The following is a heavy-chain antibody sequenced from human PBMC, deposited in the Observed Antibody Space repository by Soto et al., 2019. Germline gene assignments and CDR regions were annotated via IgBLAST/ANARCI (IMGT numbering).Heavy chain of an antibody. D-gene: IGHD2-15*01. CDR3: ARGNHCSGGSCYGKDFDY. Sequence: PSETLSLTCAVYGGSFSGYYWSWIRQPPGKGLEWIGEINHSGSTNYNPSLKSRVTISVDTSKNQFSLKLSSVTAADTAVYYCARGNHCSGGSCYGKDFDYWGQGTLVTVSS. CDR1: GGSFSGYY. J-gene: IGHJ4*02. V-gene: IGHV4-34*01. CDR2: INHSGST.